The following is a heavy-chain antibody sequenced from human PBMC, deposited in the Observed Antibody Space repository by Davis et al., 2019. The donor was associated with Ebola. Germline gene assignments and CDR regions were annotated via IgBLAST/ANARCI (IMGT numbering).Heavy chain of an antibody. CDR2: INHSGST. CDR1: GGSFSGYY. Sequence: MPSETLSLTCAVYGGSFSGYYWSWIRQPPGKGLEWIGEINHSGSTNYNPSLKSRVTISVDTSKNQFSLKLSSVTAADTAVYYYARGALVVPAATKYNWFDPWGQGTLVTVSS. D-gene: IGHD2-2*01. J-gene: IGHJ5*02. V-gene: IGHV4-34*01. CDR3: ARGALVVPAATKYNWFDP.